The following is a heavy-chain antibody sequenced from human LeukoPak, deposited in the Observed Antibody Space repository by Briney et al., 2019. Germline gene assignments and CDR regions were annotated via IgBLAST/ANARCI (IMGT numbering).Heavy chain of an antibody. V-gene: IGHV4-59*01. Sequence: PSETLSLTCTVSGGSISSYYWSWIRQPPGKGLEWIGEIYHSGSTNYNPSLKSRVTISVDKSKNQFSLKLSSVTAADTAVYYCAREVLRSGWYGGAFDYWGQGTLVTVST. D-gene: IGHD6-19*01. CDR2: IYHSGST. J-gene: IGHJ4*02. CDR3: AREVLRSGWYGGAFDY. CDR1: GGSISSYY.